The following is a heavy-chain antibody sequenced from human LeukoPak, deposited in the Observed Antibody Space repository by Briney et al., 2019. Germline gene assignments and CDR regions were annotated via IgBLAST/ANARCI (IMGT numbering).Heavy chain of an antibody. CDR1: GFTFSNYA. D-gene: IGHD2-15*01. V-gene: IGHV3-23*01. CDR3: AKPRGWTYYYYGLDV. CDR2: ISGSGGST. J-gene: IGHJ6*02. Sequence: HSGGSLRLSCAASGFTFSNYAMNWVRQAPGKGLEWVAGISGSGGSTYYADSVKGRFTISRDNSKSTLYLRMSSLRADDTAVYYCAKPRGWTYYYYGLDVWGQGTTVTVSS.